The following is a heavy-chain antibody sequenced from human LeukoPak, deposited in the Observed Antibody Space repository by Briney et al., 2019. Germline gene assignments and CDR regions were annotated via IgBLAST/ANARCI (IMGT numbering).Heavy chain of an antibody. V-gene: IGHV3-66*01. CDR1: GFTVSSSY. J-gene: IGHJ4*02. Sequence: GGSLRLSCAASGFTVSSSYMSWVRQAPGKGLEWVSVTYSSGSTYYADSPKGRFTISRDSSKNTLYLQINSLRVEDTAVYYCARVSPFDYWGQGTLVTVSS. CDR2: TYSSGST. CDR3: ARVSPFDY.